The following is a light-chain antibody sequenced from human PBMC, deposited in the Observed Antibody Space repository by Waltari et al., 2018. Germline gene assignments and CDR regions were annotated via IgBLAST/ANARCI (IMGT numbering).Light chain of an antibody. V-gene: IGLV2-14*03. CDR3: SSYTSISTSV. Sequence: QSALTPPAYVSGSPGQSITISCAGTSSDVGGYDYVSWYQQHPGRAPKLIVFDVNKLSSGISNRFSGSKSGNTASLRISGLQDEDEADYYCSSYTSISTSVFGTGTKVTVL. CDR1: SSDVGGYDY. CDR2: DVN. J-gene: IGLJ1*01.